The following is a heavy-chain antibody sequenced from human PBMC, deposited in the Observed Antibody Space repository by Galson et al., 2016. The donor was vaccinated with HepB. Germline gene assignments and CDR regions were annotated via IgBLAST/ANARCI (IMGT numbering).Heavy chain of an antibody. D-gene: IGHD2-21*02. J-gene: IGHJ4*02. CDR2: INHSGNT. CDR3: ARGCAGTRGVTKQRNYFDN. CDR1: GASVSSSTYY. V-gene: IGHV4-39*07. Sequence: SETLSLTCTVSGASVSSSTYYWGWIRQPPGKGLEWIGEINHSGNTKYNPSLKSRLTISIEPSKNQFSLKLTSVTAAGAAVYYCARGCAGTRGVTKQRNYFDNWGQGTLVTVPS.